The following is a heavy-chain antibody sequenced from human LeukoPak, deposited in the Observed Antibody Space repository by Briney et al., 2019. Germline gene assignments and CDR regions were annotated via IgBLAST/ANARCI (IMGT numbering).Heavy chain of an antibody. V-gene: IGHV4-31*03. Sequence: PSETLSFTCTVSGGSISSGGYYWSWIRQHPGKGLEWIGYIYYSGSTYYNPSLKSRVTISVDTSKNQFSLKLSSVTAADTAVYYCARGIAAAGTGDLYYFDYWGQGTLVTVSS. D-gene: IGHD6-13*01. CDR3: ARGIAAAGTGDLYYFDY. J-gene: IGHJ4*02. CDR2: IYYSGST. CDR1: GGSISSGGYY.